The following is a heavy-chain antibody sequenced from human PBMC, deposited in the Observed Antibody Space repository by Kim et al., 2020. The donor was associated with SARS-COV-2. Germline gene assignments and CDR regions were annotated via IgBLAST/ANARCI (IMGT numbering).Heavy chain of an antibody. Sequence: GGSLRLSCAASGFTFSSYGMHWVRQAPGKGLEWVAVISYDGSNKYYADSVKGRFTISRDNSKNTLYLQMNSLRAEDTAVYYCAKSIAAAGLGDFDYCGQG. D-gene: IGHD6-13*01. CDR3: AKSIAAAGLGDFDY. CDR2: ISYDGSNK. V-gene: IGHV3-30*18. CDR1: GFTFSSYG. J-gene: IGHJ4*02.